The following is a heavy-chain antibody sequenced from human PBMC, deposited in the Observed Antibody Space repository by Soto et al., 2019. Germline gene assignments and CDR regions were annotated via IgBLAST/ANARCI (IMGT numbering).Heavy chain of an antibody. D-gene: IGHD1-26*01. CDR2: ISTSGSTI. J-gene: IGHJ4*02. Sequence: EVQLVESGGGLVQPGGSLRLSCAASGFSFNTYEMNWVRQAPGKGLEWVSYISTSGSTIYYADSVKGRFTSSRDNGKNSLYLQMNSLRAEDTAVYYCAYGGSWDYWGQGTQVTVSS. CDR3: AYGGSWDY. CDR1: GFSFNTYE. V-gene: IGHV3-48*03.